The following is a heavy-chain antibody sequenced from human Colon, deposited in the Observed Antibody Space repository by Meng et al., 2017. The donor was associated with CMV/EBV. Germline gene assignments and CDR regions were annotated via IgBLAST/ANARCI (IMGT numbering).Heavy chain of an antibody. Sequence: SETLSLTCTVSGGSVTSYYWSWIRQPPGKGLEWIGYIYYSGSTNYNPSLKSRVTISVDTSKNQFSLKLSSVTAADTAVYYCARVMESDAFDIWGQGTMVTVSS. J-gene: IGHJ3*02. V-gene: IGHV4-59*02. CDR3: ARVMESDAFDI. CDR1: GGSVTSYY. D-gene: IGHD3-10*01. CDR2: IYYSGST.